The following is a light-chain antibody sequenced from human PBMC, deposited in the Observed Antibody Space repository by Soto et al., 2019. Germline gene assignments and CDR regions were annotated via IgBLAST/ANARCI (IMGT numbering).Light chain of an antibody. CDR1: SSDVGSYNL. Sequence: QSVLTQPASVSGSPGQSITIFCTGTSSDVGSYNLVSWYQQHXGXXXXXMXXXXXXXXSXXXXXXXXXXSXXXXXXTXXXXQXEDEADYYCCSYTSSATLLFGGGTKLTVL. CDR3: CSYTSSATLL. V-gene: IGLV2-23*01. J-gene: IGLJ2*01. CDR2: XXX.